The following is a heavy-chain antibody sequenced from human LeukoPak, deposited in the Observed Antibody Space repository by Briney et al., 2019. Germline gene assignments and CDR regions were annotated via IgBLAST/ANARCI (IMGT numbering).Heavy chain of an antibody. J-gene: IGHJ4*02. CDR1: GAFGSRYY. V-gene: IGHV4-59*02. CDR2: IFYSGHS. D-gene: IGHD6-25*01. CDR3: ARIDPLGFFDQ. Sequence: SETLSPTCSVSGAFGSRYYWSWVRQPLGKGLEWLGYIFYSGHSNYNPSLTSRISMSVDTSKAQFSLELTSVTAADTAVYYCARIDPLGFFDQWGPGTLVTVSS.